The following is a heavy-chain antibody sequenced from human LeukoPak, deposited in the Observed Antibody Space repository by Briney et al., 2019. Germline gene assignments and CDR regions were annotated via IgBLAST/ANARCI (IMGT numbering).Heavy chain of an antibody. CDR1: GYKFINYG. CDR2: ISAYNGNT. D-gene: IGHD3-22*01. CDR3: ARERGYYDSSGYYYRVFDY. V-gene: IGHV1-18*01. Sequence: ASVKVSCKTSGYKFINYGISWVRQAPGQGLEWMGWISAYNGNTNYAQKLQGRVTMTTDTSTSTAYMELRSLRSDDTAVYYCARERGYYDSSGYYYRVFDYWGQGTLVTVSS. J-gene: IGHJ4*02.